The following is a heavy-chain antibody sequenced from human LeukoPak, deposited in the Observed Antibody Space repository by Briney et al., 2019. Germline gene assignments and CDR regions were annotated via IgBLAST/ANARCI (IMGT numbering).Heavy chain of an antibody. J-gene: IGHJ4*02. CDR2: ISYDGSNK. D-gene: IGHD3-10*01. Sequence: GRSLRLSCAASGFTFSSYGMHWVRQAPGKGLEWVAVISYDGSNKYYADSVKGRFTISRDNSKNTLYLQMNSLRAEDTAVYYCAKDSGALLWFGELPPLDYWGQGTPVTVSS. CDR1: GFTFSSYG. CDR3: AKDSGALLWFGELPPLDY. V-gene: IGHV3-30*18.